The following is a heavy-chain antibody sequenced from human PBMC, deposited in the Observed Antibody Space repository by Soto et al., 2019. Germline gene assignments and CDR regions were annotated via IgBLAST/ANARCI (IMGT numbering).Heavy chain of an antibody. J-gene: IGHJ6*02. V-gene: IGHV4-4*07. D-gene: IGHD6-13*01. CDR1: GGSISTYY. Sequence: PSETLSLTCTVSGGSISTYYWSWIRQPAGKGLEWIGRTDTSGNTNYNPSLKSRVTMSVDTSKKQFSLKLTSVTAADTAVYYCARYSSNWFQTEGMDVWGQGTTVTVSS. CDR2: TDTSGNT. CDR3: ARYSSNWFQTEGMDV.